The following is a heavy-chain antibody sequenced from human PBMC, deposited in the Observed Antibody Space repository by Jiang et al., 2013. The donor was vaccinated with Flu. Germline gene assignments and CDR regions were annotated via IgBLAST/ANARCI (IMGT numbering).Heavy chain of an antibody. D-gene: IGHD1-1*01. Sequence: AEVKKPGESLKISCKGSGYSFPTYWIGWVRQMPGKGLEWVGIIYPDDSDTRYSPSFRGQVTISADKSINTAYLQWSSLKASDTAMYFCARQIGINYYFDYWGQGNPWSPSP. CDR1: GYSFPTYW. CDR2: IYPDDSDT. V-gene: IGHV5-51*01. J-gene: IGHJ4*02. CDR3: ARQIGINYYFDY.